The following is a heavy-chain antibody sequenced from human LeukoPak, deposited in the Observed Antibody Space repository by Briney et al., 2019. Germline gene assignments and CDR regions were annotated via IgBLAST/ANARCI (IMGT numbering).Heavy chain of an antibody. Sequence: SETLSLTCTVSGGSISSSSYYWGWIRQPPGKGLEWIGSIYYSGSTYYNPSLKSRVTISVDTSKNQFSLKLSSVTAADTAVYYCARHVDYFWSGYYTGMYFDYWGQGTLVTVSS. CDR3: ARHVDYFWSGYYTGMYFDY. CDR2: IYYSGST. J-gene: IGHJ4*02. D-gene: IGHD3-3*01. V-gene: IGHV4-39*01. CDR1: GGSISSSSYY.